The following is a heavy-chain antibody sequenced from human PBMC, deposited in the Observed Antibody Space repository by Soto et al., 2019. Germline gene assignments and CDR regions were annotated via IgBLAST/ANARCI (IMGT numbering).Heavy chain of an antibody. D-gene: IGHD1-26*01. V-gene: IGHV3-74*01. CDR1: GFTFSSYW. J-gene: IGHJ4*02. CDR2: INSDGSVT. CDR3: ARGGYSGSFKALDY. Sequence: EVQLVESGGGLVQPGGSLRLPCAASGFTFSSYWMHWVRQAPGKGLVWVSRINSDGSVTYYADSVKGRFTISRDNAKNTLYLQMNSLRAEDTAVYYCARGGYSGSFKALDYWGQGTLVTVSS.